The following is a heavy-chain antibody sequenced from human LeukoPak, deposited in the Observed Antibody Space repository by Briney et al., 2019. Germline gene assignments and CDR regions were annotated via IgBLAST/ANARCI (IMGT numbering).Heavy chain of an antibody. V-gene: IGHV4-59*08. J-gene: IGHJ3*02. CDR1: GGSLSSYH. Sequence: ETPSPTCPVPGGSLSSYHRSLVRQPPGKGLEGIGYIYYSGSTNYNPSLESRVTISVDTSKNQFSLKLSSLTAADTAVYYCARHTPHLWAFDIWGQGTMVTVSS. CDR3: ARHTPHLWAFDI. CDR2: IYYSGST. D-gene: IGHD3-16*01.